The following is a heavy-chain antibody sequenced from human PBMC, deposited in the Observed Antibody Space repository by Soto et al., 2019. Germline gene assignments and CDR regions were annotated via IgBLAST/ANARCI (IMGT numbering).Heavy chain of an antibody. D-gene: IGHD2-2*01. CDR3: AREGGCSSTSCPFDY. Sequence: KSSETLSLTCTVSGGSISSGDYYWSWIRQPPGKGLEWIGYIYYSGSTYYNPSLKSRVTISVDTSKNQFSLKLSSVTAADTAVYYCAREGGCSSTSCPFDYWGQGTLVTVSS. CDR1: GGSISSGDYY. CDR2: IYYSGST. J-gene: IGHJ4*02. V-gene: IGHV4-30-4*01.